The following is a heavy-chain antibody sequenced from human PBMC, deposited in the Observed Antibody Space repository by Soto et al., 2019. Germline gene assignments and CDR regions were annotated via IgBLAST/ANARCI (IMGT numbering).Heavy chain of an antibody. CDR1: GYTLTELS. CDR3: ARVAGGYYYYGMDV. CDR2: INPNSGGT. J-gene: IGHJ6*02. V-gene: IGHV1-2*04. Sequence: ASVKVSCKVSGYTLTELSMHWVRQAPGQGLEWMEWINPNSGGTNYAQKFQGWVTMTRDTSISTAYMELSRLRSDDTAVYYCARVAGGYYYYGMDVWGQGTTVTVSS.